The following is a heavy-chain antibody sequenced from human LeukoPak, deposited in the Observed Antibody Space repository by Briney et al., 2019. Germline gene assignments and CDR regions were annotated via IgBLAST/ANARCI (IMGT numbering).Heavy chain of an antibody. V-gene: IGHV3-13*01. J-gene: IGHJ3*01. Sequence: GGSLRLSCTASGFTFNNYEMHWVRQTAGKGLEWVSAVGIAGDTFYAGSVKGRFSISRDNAESSLFLQMNSLRAGDTAVYYCAREGRMGTADAFDVWGQGTMVTVSS. CDR3: AREGRMGTADAFDV. CDR1: GFTFNNYE. D-gene: IGHD1-14*01. CDR2: VGIAGDT.